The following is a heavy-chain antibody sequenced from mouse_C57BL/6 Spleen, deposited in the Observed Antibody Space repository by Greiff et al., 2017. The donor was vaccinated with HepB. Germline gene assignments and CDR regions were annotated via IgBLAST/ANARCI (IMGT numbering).Heavy chain of an antibody. V-gene: IGHV1-26*01. CDR3: ASGAGDYYAIDY. J-gene: IGHJ4*01. Sequence: EVQLQQSGPELVKPGASVKISCKASGYTFTDYYMNWVKQSHGKSLEWIGDINPNNGGTSYNQKFKGKATLTVDKSSSTAYMELRSLTSEDSAVYYCASGAGDYYAIDYWGQGTSVTVSS. CDR1: GYTFTDYY. CDR2: INPNNGGT.